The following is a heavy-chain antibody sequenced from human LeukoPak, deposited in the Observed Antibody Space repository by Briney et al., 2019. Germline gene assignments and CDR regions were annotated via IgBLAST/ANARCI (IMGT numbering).Heavy chain of an antibody. Sequence: GGSLRLSCAASGFTFDDYAMHWVRQAPGKGLEWVSLISWDGGSTYYADSVKGRFTISRYNSKNSLYLQMNSLRAEDTALYYCAKGNMVRGVIITEGWFDPWGQGTLVTVSS. J-gene: IGHJ5*02. CDR1: GFTFDDYA. V-gene: IGHV3-43D*03. CDR2: ISWDGGST. D-gene: IGHD3-10*01. CDR3: AKGNMVRGVIITEGWFDP.